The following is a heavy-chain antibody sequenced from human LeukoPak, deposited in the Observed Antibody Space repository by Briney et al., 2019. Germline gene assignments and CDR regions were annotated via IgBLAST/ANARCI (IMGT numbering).Heavy chain of an antibody. CDR2: INRDGSEK. CDR1: GFNFNNYN. Sequence: GGSLRLSCAASGFNFNNYNMNWVRQAPGKGLEWVANINRDGSEKYYEDSVKGRFTISRDNTKNSLYLQMNSLRPEDTSIYYCSFSRNYWGPGTLVTVSS. CDR3: SFSRNY. D-gene: IGHD1-14*01. J-gene: IGHJ4*01. V-gene: IGHV3-7*01.